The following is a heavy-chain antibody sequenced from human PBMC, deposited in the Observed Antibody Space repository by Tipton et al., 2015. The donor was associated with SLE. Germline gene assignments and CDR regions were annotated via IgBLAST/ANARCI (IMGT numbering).Heavy chain of an antibody. CDR1: GGSIGSSSNY. D-gene: IGHD1-7*01. V-gene: IGHV4-39*07. CDR2: IYYSGST. Sequence: TLSLTCTVSGGSIGSSSNYWGWIRQPPGKGLEWIGSIYYSGSTYYNPSLKSRVTISVDTSKNQFSLKLSSVTAADTAVYYCARVVTGTWGYWGQGTLVTVSS. CDR3: ARVVTGTWGY. J-gene: IGHJ4*02.